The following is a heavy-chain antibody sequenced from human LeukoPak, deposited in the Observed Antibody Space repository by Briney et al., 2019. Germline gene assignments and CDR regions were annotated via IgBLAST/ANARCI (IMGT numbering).Heavy chain of an antibody. J-gene: IGHJ4*02. CDR3: AIIYLIVGATTFDY. CDR2: ISSSSSSI. D-gene: IGHD1-26*01. CDR1: GFTFSSYS. V-gene: IGHV3-48*01. Sequence: GGSLRLSCAASGFTFSSYSMNWVHQAPGKGLEWVSYISSSSSSIYYADSVKGRFTISKDNAKNSLYLQMNSLRAEDTAVYYCAIIYLIVGATTFDYWGQGTLVTVSS.